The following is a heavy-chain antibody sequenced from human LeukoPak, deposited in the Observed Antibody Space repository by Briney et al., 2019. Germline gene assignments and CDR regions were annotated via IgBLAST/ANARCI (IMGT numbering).Heavy chain of an antibody. V-gene: IGHV3-30-3*01. CDR1: GFTFSSYA. CDR2: ISYDGSSK. J-gene: IGHJ4*02. D-gene: IGHD3-10*01. CDR3: GRGSVGFGELNY. Sequence: GGSLRLSCAASGFTFSSYAMHWVRQAPGKGLEWVAVISYDGSSKFYADSVKGRFTLSRDNSKNTLYLQMNSLRIEDTAVYYCGRGSVGFGELNYRGQGTLVTVSS.